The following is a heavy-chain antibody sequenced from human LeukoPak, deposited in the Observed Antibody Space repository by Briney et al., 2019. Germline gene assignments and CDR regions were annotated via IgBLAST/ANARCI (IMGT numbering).Heavy chain of an antibody. J-gene: IGHJ3*02. CDR2: ISSSSSFI. Sequence: PGGSLRLSCAASGFTFTTYSMNWVRQAPGKGLEWVSFISSSSSFIYYADSVKGRFTISRDNAKNSLYLQMNSLRAEDTAVYYCARAKRNGFDIWGQGTMVTVSS. V-gene: IGHV3-21*01. CDR3: ARAKRNGFDI. CDR1: GFTFTTYS.